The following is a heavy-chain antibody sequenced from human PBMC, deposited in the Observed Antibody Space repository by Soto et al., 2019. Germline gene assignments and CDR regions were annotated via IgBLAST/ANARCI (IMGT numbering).Heavy chain of an antibody. CDR2: IFNSGTT. CDR3: ALALGPTTGLDY. J-gene: IGHJ4*02. Sequence: SETLSLTCSVSGASTVSHYHWTCIRQPPGKGLEWMGYIFNSGTTFYNPSLTSRLSISMDTSGNHFSLELRSVTAADTAVYYCALALGPTTGLDYWGQGTLVTVSS. D-gene: IGHD1-26*01. CDR1: GASTVSHYH. V-gene: IGHV4-31*02.